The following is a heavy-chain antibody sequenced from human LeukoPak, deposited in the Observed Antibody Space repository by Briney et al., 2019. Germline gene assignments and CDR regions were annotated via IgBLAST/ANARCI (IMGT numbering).Heavy chain of an antibody. J-gene: IGHJ4*02. Sequence: PGGSLRLSCAASGFSFSDYSMTWVRRAPGKGLEWVSSISSSSTYIHYADSVKGRFTISRDNGKNSLYLQMDSLRAEDTAVYYCAKAAYCGTDCHYYFEYWGQGTLVIVSS. V-gene: IGHV3-21*04. CDR3: AKAAYCGTDCHYYFEY. CDR1: GFSFSDYS. D-gene: IGHD2-21*02. CDR2: ISSSSTYI.